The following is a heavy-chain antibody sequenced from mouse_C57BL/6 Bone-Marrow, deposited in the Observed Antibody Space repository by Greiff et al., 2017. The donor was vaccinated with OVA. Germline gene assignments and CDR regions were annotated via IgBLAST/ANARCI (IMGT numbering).Heavy chain of an antibody. CDR2: ISYDGSN. V-gene: IGHV3-6*01. D-gene: IGHD4-1*01. Sequence: EVKVEESGPGLVKPSQSLSLTCSVTGYSITSGYYWNWIRQFPGNKLEWMGYISYDGSNNYNPSLKNRISITRDTSKNQFFLKLNSVTTEDTATYYCAAGYWYFDVWGTGTTVTVSS. CDR3: AAGYWYFDV. CDR1: GYSITSGYY. J-gene: IGHJ1*03.